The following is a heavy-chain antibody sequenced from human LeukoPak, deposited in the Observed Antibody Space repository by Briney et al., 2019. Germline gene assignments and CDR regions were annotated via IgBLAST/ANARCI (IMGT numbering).Heavy chain of an antibody. J-gene: IGHJ4*02. Sequence: GGSLRLSCSASGFTVSSNYMSWVRQAPGKGLEWVSVIYSGGSTYYADSVKGRFTISRHNSKNTLYLQMNSLRAEDTAVYYCARAAAGTSPDYWGQGTLVTVSS. D-gene: IGHD6-13*01. CDR2: IYSGGST. CDR3: ARAAAGTSPDY. CDR1: GFTVSSNY. V-gene: IGHV3-53*04.